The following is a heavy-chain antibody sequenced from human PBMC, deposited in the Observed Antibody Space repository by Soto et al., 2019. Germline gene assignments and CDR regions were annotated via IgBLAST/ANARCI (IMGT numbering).Heavy chain of an antibody. V-gene: IGHV4-39*01. J-gene: IGHJ4*02. CDR3: ARHVLPRSVRFLDWLLSGYFDY. CDR1: GGSISSSSYY. Sequence: TSETLSLTCTVSGGSISSSSYYWGWIRQPPGKGLEWIGSIYYSGSTYYNPSLKSRVTISVDTSKNQFSLKLSSVTAAVSAVYYCARHVLPRSVRFLDWLLSGYFDYWGQGTLVTVSS. CDR2: IYYSGST. D-gene: IGHD3-3*01.